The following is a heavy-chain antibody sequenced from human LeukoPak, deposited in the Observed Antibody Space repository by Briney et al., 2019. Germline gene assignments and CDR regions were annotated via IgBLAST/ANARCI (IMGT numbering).Heavy chain of an antibody. J-gene: IGHJ4*02. CDR1: GFTFSNYA. D-gene: IGHD6-13*01. Sequence: GSLRLSCAASGFTFSNYAMSWVRQAPGKGLEWVSSISGGSTYYADSVKGRFTISRDNSKNTLYLQMNSLRAEDTALYYCAKGVSSLTFTFDYWGQGTLVTVSS. CDR3: AKGVSSLTFTFDY. CDR2: ISGGST. V-gene: IGHV3-23*01.